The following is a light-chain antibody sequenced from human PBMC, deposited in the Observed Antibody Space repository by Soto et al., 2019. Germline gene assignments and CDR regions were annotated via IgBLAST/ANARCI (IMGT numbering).Light chain of an antibody. J-gene: IGKJ2*01. V-gene: IGKV3-20*01. CDR2: GAY. Sequence: DIVLTQSPGTLSLSPGERATLSCRASQSVSSSSYLAWYQQNPGQAPRLLIYGAYSRATGIPDRFSGSGSATEFTLTMSRQEPEEYAVSYGRKYGNVPSYTFGQGTKLEIK. CDR3: RKYGNVPSYT. CDR1: QSVSSSSY.